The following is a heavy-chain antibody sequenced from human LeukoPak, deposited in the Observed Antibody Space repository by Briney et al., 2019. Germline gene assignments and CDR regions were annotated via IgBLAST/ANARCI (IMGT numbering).Heavy chain of an antibody. Sequence: PGGSLRLSCAASGFTFSSYWMNWVRQAPGKGLEWVSYISSSSSTIYYADSVKGRFTISRDNAKNSLYLQMNSLRAEDTAVYYCARLANYCSSTSCYSFDYWGQGTLVTVSS. V-gene: IGHV3-48*01. CDR1: GFTFSSYW. D-gene: IGHD2-2*01. J-gene: IGHJ4*02. CDR3: ARLANYCSSTSCYSFDY. CDR2: ISSSSSTI.